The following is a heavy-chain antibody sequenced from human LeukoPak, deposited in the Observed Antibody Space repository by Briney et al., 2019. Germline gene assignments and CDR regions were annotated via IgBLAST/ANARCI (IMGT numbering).Heavy chain of an antibody. CDR1: GFTFNSYA. J-gene: IGHJ4*02. CDR2: IRGSGGST. CDR3: ATNGRRMVRGVGWYFDY. Sequence: GGSLRLSCTASGFTFNSYAMNWVRQAPGKGLEWVSTIRGSGGSTYTADSVKGRFIISRDNSKNTLYLQMNSLRAEDTAVYYCATNGRRMVRGVGWYFDYWGQGTLVTVSS. V-gene: IGHV3-23*01. D-gene: IGHD3-10*01.